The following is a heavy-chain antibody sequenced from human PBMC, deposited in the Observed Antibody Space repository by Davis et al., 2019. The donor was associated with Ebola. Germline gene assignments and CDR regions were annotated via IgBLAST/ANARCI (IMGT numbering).Heavy chain of an antibody. Sequence: SVQVSCKASGYTFTNYYIHWVRQAPGQGLEWMGRIIPILGKGDYAQKFQDRVTITADRSSSTAYMELRSLRSEDTATYYCAREGSPSFGVDVWGQGTTVTVSS. CDR1: GYTFTNYY. CDR3: AREGSPSFGVDV. V-gene: IGHV1-69*04. J-gene: IGHJ6*02. CDR2: IIPILGKG. D-gene: IGHD3-3*01.